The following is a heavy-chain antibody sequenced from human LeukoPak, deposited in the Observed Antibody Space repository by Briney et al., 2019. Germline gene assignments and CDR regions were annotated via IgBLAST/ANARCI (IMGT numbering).Heavy chain of an antibody. V-gene: IGHV3-7*01. D-gene: IGHD3-22*01. J-gene: IGHJ1*01. CDR2: IKTDGSEK. CDR1: GFTFSNYW. CDR3: ATYSSLNRREFQF. Sequence: RGSLRLSCEGSGFTFSNYWMGWVRQAPGKGLQWVANIKTDGSEKYYVDSVKGRFTISRDNAKNSLYLQMSSLRAEDTAVYYCATYSSLNRREFQFWGQGTLLTVSS.